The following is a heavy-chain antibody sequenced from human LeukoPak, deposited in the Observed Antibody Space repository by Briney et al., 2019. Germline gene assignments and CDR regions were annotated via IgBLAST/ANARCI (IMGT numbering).Heavy chain of an antibody. CDR3: ARPGFGGAFDI. V-gene: IGHV4-39*07. Sequence: KPWETLSLTLTVSGGPISSSTYYGGGIRQPPGRGLEWCGSIYYSGSTYYNPSLKSRVTISVDASKNQSSLKLSSVTAADTAIYYCARPGFGGAFDIWGQGTSFTVSS. D-gene: IGHD3-16*01. CDR2: IYYSGST. CDR1: GGPISSSTYY. J-gene: IGHJ3*02.